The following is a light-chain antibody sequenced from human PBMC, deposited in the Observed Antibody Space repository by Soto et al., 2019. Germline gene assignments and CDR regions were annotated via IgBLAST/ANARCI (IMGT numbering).Light chain of an antibody. CDR1: SSDVGGYNY. Sequence: QSALTQPASVSGSPGQSITISCTGTSSDVGGYNYVSWYQQHPGEAPKLMIYDVSNRPSGVSNRFSGSKSGNTASLTISGLQAEDEDHYYCSSYTSSSTRVFGGGTKLTVL. J-gene: IGLJ2*01. CDR3: SSYTSSSTRV. CDR2: DVS. V-gene: IGLV2-14*01.